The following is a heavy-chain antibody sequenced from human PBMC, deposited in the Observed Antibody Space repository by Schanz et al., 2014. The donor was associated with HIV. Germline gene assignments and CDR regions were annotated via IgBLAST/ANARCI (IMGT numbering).Heavy chain of an antibody. D-gene: IGHD5-12*01. V-gene: IGHV3-33*03. CDR3: ASGPLYYFDY. Sequence: VQLVESGGGVVQPGRSLRLSCAASGFTFSNYGMHWVRQAPGKGLEWMAVIWYGGSNKYYADSVKGRFTISRDNAKNSLYLLMNSLRAEDTAVYYCASGPLYYFDYWGQGTLVIVSS. J-gene: IGHJ4*02. CDR1: GFTFSNYG. CDR2: IWYGGSNK.